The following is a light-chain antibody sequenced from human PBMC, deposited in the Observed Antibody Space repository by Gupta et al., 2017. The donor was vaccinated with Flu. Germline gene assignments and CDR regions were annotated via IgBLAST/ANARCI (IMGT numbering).Light chain of an antibody. CDR1: QSVSSSY. CDR3: QQYGSSPPMYT. J-gene: IGKJ2*01. Sequence: LSLSPGERATLSCRASQSVSSSYLAWYQQKPGQAPRLLIYAASSRATGIPDRFSGSGSGTDFSLTISRLEPEDFAVYYCQQYGSSPPMYTFGQGTKLEIK. V-gene: IGKV3-20*01. CDR2: AAS.